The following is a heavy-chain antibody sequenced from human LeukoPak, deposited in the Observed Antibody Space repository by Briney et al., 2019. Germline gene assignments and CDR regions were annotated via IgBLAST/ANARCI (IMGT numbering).Heavy chain of an antibody. J-gene: IGHJ6*03. V-gene: IGHV3-74*01. CDR3: ARGGSYDFWSGYFTGYYMDV. CDR1: GFTFSSYW. CDR2: INSDGSST. Sequence: TGGSLRLSCAASGFTFSSYWMHWVRHAPGKGLVWVSRINSDGSSTSYADSVKGRFTISRDNAKNTLYLQMNGLRAEDTAVYYCARGGSYDFWSGYFTGYYMDVWGKGTTVTVSS. D-gene: IGHD3-3*01.